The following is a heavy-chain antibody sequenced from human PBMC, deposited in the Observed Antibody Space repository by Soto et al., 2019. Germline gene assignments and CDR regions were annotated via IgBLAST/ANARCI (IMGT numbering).Heavy chain of an antibody. V-gene: IGHV6-1*01. CDR2: SYYSSKWYN. J-gene: IGHJ4*02. CDR3: AREPLDRLEGVQFDY. CDR1: GDSVSSNSAA. D-gene: IGHD3-16*02. Sequence: SQTLSLTCAISGDSVSSNSAAWNWIRQSPSRGLEWMGRSYYSSKWYNDYAVSVKSRITINPDTSKNQFSLQLNSVTPEDTAVYYCAREPLDRLEGVQFDYWGQGTLVTVS.